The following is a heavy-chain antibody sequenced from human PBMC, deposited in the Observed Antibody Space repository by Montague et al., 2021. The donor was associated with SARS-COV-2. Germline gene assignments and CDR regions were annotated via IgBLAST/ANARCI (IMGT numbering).Heavy chain of an antibody. CDR2: IYYSGST. V-gene: IGHV4-31*03. CDR3: ARVNTVRVHWSDP. Sequence: TLSLTCTVSGGSISSGGYYWSRIRQHPGKGLEWIGYIYYSGSTYYNPSLKSRVTISVDTSKNQFSLKLSSVTAADTAVYYCARVNTVRVHWSDPWGQGTLVTVSS. D-gene: IGHD4-11*01. CDR1: GGSISSGGYY. J-gene: IGHJ5*02.